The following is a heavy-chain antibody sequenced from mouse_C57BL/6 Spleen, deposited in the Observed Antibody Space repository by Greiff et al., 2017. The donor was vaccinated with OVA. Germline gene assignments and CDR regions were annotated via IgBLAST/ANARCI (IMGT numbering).Heavy chain of an antibody. Sequence: VQLVESGAELARPGASVKMSCKASGYTFTSYTMHWVKQRPGQGLEWIGYINPSSGYTKYNQKFKDKATLTADKSSSTAYMQLSSLTSEDSAVYYCARLEYYFDYWGQGTTLTVSS. J-gene: IGHJ2*01. CDR3: ARLEYYFDY. V-gene: IGHV1-4*01. CDR2: INPSSGYT. CDR1: GYTFTSYT.